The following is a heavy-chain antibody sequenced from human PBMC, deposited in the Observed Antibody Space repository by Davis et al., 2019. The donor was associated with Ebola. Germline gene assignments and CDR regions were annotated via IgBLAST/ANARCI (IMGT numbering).Heavy chain of an antibody. V-gene: IGHV3-7*03. Sequence: GESLKISCAASGFNMNNYWMSWVRQAPGKGLEWVASIKQDGSEINYVDSVKGRFTISRDNAKNLLFLEINNLRAEDTAVYYCARQWMAFEHWGQGSLVTVSS. D-gene: IGHD6-19*01. CDR2: IKQDGSEI. J-gene: IGHJ1*01. CDR3: ARQWMAFEH. CDR1: GFNMNNYW.